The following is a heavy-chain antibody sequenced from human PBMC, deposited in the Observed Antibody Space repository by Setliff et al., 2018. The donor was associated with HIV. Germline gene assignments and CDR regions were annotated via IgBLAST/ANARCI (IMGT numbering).Heavy chain of an antibody. CDR3: VRRRGPMVRGVDPSPSYYFDY. CDR1: GGSFSGYY. J-gene: IGHJ4*02. V-gene: IGHV4-34*01. CDR2: INYGRTT. Sequence: PSDTLSLTCAVYGGSFSGYYWSWIRQSPGKGLEWIGEINYGRTTNYNPSLESRVTISVDTSKNQFSLRMKSVNAGDTGKYYCVRRRGPMVRGVDPSPSYYFDYWGQGTLVTVSS. D-gene: IGHD3-10*01.